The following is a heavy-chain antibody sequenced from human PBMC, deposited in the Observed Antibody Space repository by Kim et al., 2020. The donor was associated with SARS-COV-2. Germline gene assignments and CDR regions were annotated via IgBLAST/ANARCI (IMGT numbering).Heavy chain of an antibody. J-gene: IGHJ4*02. CDR1: GGSISSSSYY. Sequence: SETLSLTCTVSGGSISSSSYYWGWIRQPPGKGLEWIGCIYYSGSTYYNPSLKSRVTISVDTSKNQFSLKLSSVTAADTAVYYCARQQARITIFGVVIAYFDYWGQGTLVTVSS. V-gene: IGHV4-39*01. CDR2: IYYSGST. D-gene: IGHD3-3*01. CDR3: ARQQARITIFGVVIAYFDY.